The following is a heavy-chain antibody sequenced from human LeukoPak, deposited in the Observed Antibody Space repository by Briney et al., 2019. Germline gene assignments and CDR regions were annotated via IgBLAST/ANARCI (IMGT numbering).Heavy chain of an antibody. V-gene: IGHV4-4*07. CDR2: ISTSGNT. CDR1: GGSISSYY. Sequence: SETLSLTCTVSGGSISSYYWTWIRQPAGKGLEWIGRISTSGNTNCTPSLKSRVTMSVDTSRNQFSLKLTSVTAADAAVYYCARGEGNYFDYWGQGALVTVSS. CDR3: ARGEGNYFDY. J-gene: IGHJ4*02.